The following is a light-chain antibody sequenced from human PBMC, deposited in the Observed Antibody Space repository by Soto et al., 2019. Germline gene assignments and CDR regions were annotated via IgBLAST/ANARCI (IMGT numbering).Light chain of an antibody. J-gene: IGLJ2*01. V-gene: IGLV2-14*01. CDR2: AVT. CDR1: ATDVGAYNY. CDR3: SSFTSSTTLL. Sequence: QSVLTQPASVSGSPGQSITISCTGTATDVGAYNYVSWYQQHPGRAPKLIIYAVTDRPSEVADRFSGSKSGDTASLTISGLQAEDEAHYYCSSFTSSTTLLFGGGTQLTVL.